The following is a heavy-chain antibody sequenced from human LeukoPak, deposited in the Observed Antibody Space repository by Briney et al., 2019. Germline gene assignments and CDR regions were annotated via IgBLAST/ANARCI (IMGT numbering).Heavy chain of an antibody. Sequence: GGSLRLSCAASGFTVNNNYMNWVRQAPGKGLEWVSIIYNEGTTFYTDSVRGRFTISRDDSKNTIYLLMNSLRAEDTAIYYCTRDSIHTYWGQGALVTVPS. CDR3: TRDSIHTY. V-gene: IGHV3-66*01. CDR2: IYNEGTT. J-gene: IGHJ4*02. CDR1: GFTVNNNY.